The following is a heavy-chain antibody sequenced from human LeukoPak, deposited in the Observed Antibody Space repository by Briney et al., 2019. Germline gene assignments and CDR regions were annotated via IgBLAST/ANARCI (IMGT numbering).Heavy chain of an antibody. Sequence: SVKVSCKASGGTFSSYTISWVRQAPGQGLEWMGRIIPILGIANYAQKFQGRVTITADKSTSTAYMELSSLRSEDTAVYYCASAYDSSGYSLYYYYMDVWGKGTTVTVSS. CDR2: IIPILGIA. J-gene: IGHJ6*03. V-gene: IGHV1-69*02. D-gene: IGHD3-22*01. CDR1: GGTFSSYT. CDR3: ASAYDSSGYSLYYYYMDV.